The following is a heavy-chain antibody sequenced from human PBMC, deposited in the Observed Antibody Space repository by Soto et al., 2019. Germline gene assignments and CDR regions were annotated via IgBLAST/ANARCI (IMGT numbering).Heavy chain of an antibody. D-gene: IGHD6-19*01. Sequence: GGSLRLSCAASGFTFSSYAMSWVRQAPGKGLEWVSAISGSGGSTYYADPVKGRFTISRDNSKNTLYLQMNSLRAEDTAVYYCAKDLRPRIVAVADFDYWGQGTLVSVSS. CDR1: GFTFSSYA. CDR2: ISGSGGST. CDR3: AKDLRPRIVAVADFDY. V-gene: IGHV3-23*01. J-gene: IGHJ4*02.